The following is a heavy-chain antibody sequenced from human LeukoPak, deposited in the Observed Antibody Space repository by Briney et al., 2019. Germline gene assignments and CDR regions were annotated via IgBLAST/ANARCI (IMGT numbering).Heavy chain of an antibody. CDR3: AKDGVVVPAAIGGQYYFDY. D-gene: IGHD2-2*01. CDR1: GFTFSSYG. J-gene: IGHJ4*02. Sequence: GGSLRLSCAASGFTFSSYGMSWVRQAPGKGLEWVSAISGSGGSTYYADSVRGRFTISRDNSKNTLYLQMNSLRAEDTAVYYCAKDGVVVPAAIGGQYYFDYWGQGTLVTVSS. CDR2: ISGSGGST. V-gene: IGHV3-23*01.